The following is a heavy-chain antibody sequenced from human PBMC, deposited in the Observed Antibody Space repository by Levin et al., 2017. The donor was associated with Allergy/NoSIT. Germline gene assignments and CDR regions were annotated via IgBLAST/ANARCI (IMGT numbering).Heavy chain of an antibody. CDR2: ISASSSTI. D-gene: IGHD6-19*01. CDR3: ARVSSGWSIDY. J-gene: IGHJ4*02. CDR1: GFPFSSHS. V-gene: IGHV3-48*02. Sequence: LSLTCAASGFPFSSHSMNWVRQAPGKGLEWVSYISASSSTIYYADSVKGRFTISRDYAKKSLDLQMKSLRDEDTAVYYCARVSSGWSIDYWGQGTLVAVSS.